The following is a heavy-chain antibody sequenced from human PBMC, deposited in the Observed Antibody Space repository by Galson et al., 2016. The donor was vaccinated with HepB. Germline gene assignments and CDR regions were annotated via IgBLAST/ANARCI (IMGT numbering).Heavy chain of an antibody. D-gene: IGHD1-26*01. CDR1: GLTFSIYA. V-gene: IGHV3-23*01. CDR2: IGGSGGGT. J-gene: IGHJ4*02. Sequence: SLRLSCAASGLTFSIYAMSWVRQAPGKGLEWVSGIGGSGGGTYYADSVKGRFTISRDDSKNTLYLQMNSLRAEDTALYYCAKDKWRSYRDYWGQGTLVTVSS. CDR3: AKDKWRSYRDY.